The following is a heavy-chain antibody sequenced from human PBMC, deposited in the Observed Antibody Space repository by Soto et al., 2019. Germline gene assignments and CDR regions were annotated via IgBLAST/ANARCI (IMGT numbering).Heavy chain of an antibody. D-gene: IGHD6-19*01. Sequence: QVQLQESGPGLVKPSGTLSLTCAVSGGSISXSXXXXXXXXXXXXXXXXXGEIYHSGSTNYNPSLKSRVTISVDKSKNQFSLKLSSVTAADTAVYYCXRDRYSSGWQRHDAFDIWGQGTMVTVSS. CDR2: IYHSGST. CDR3: XRDRYSSGWQRHDAFDI. J-gene: IGHJ3*02. CDR1: GGSISXSXX. V-gene: IGHV4-4*02.